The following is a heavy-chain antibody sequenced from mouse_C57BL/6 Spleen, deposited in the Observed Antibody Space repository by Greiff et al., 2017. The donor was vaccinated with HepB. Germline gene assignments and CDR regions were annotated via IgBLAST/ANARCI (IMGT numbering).Heavy chain of an antibody. J-gene: IGHJ4*01. V-gene: IGHV5-9-1*02. Sequence: EVMLVESGEGLVKPGGSLKLSCAASGFTFSSYAMSWVRQTPEKRLEWVAYISSGGDYIYYADTVKGRFTISRDNARNTRYLQMSSLKSEDTAMYYCTRHYYGSSPADYYAMDYWGQGTSVTVSS. CDR2: ISSGGDYI. D-gene: IGHD1-1*01. CDR3: TRHYYGSSPADYYAMDY. CDR1: GFTFSSYA.